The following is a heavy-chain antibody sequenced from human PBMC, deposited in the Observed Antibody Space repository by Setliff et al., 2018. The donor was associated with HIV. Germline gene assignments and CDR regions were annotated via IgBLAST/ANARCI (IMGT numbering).Heavy chain of an antibody. V-gene: IGHV4-59*11. CDR3: AGRLGATVFYYFDY. CDR1: GGSISSHF. D-gene: IGHD3-16*01. J-gene: IGHJ4*02. Sequence: SETLSLTCTVSGGSISSHFWSWIRQPPGKGLEWIGTVSYSGSTNYNPSLKSRVTISVDTSENQFSLKLSSVTAADTAVYYCAGRLGATVFYYFDYWGQGTLVTVSS. CDR2: VSYSGST.